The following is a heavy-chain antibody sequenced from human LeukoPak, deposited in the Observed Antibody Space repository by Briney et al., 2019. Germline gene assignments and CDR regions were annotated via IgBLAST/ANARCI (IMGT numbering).Heavy chain of an antibody. CDR3: AKELCRYCSSTSLDY. J-gene: IGHJ4*02. D-gene: IGHD2-2*01. V-gene: IGHV3-23*01. CDR1: GFIFSSYA. Sequence: GGCLRLSCAASGFIFSSYAMSWVRHAPGKGLEWVSAISGSGGSIYYADSVKGGFPISRDNYKNTLYVDMNTVRAEDTSVYNCAKELCRYCSSTSLDYWGQGTMVTVSS. CDR2: ISGSGGSI.